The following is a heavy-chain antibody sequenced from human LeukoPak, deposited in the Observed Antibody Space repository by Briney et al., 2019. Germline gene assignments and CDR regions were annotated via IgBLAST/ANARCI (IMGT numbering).Heavy chain of an antibody. CDR1: GYTFTSYY. J-gene: IGHJ4*02. CDR3: ARGLDNWNSLRDIYFDY. CDR2: INPSGGST. D-gene: IGHD1-20*01. Sequence: ASVKVSCKASGYTFTSYYMHWVRQAPGQGLEWMGIINPSGGSTSYAQKFQGRVTMTRDTSTSTVYMELSSLRSEDTAVYYCARGLDNWNSLRDIYFDYWGQGTLVTVSS. V-gene: IGHV1-46*01.